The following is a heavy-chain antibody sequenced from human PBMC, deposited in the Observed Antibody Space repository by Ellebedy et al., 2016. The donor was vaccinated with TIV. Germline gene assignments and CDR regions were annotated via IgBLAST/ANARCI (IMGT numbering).Heavy chain of an antibody. V-gene: IGHV4-59*01. J-gene: IGHJ5*02. CDR3: ARLNWNWFDP. CDR1: GGSISSNY. CDR2: ISYSGST. Sequence: MPGGSLRLSSTVPGGSISSNYWSWIGQPPGKGLEWIGCISYSGSTNFNPSLKSRVTISVDTSKNQFSLKLSSVTTADTAVYYCARLNWNWFDPWGQGTLVTVSS.